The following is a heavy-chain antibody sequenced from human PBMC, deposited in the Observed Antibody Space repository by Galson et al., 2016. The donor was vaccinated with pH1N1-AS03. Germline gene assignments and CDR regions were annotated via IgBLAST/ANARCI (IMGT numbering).Heavy chain of an antibody. CDR1: GYRFASYW. J-gene: IGHJ6*02. D-gene: IGHD2/OR15-2a*01. V-gene: IGHV5-10-1*01. CDR2: FDPNDSNN. CDR3: ARFDPFISEGINTYYYGLDV. Sequence: QSGAEVKKPGQSLRISCKGSGYRFASYWITWMRQVPGKGLEWMGNFDPNDSNNMYRPSLQGHVTFSSDRSINTAYLELNTLMASDTALYYCARFDPFISEGINTYYYGLDVWGQGTTVTVS.